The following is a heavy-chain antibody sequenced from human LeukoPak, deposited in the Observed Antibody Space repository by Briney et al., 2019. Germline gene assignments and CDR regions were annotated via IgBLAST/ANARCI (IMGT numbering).Heavy chain of an antibody. D-gene: IGHD5-18*01. CDR2: ISSSGSTK. V-gene: IGHV3-48*03. CDR1: GFTFSSSE. Sequence: QPGGSLRLSCAASGFTFSSSEMNWVRQAPGKGLEWVSYISSSGSTKYYAESVKGRFTMSRDNAKNSLYLQMNSLRAEDTAVYHCTRGQSLGYYYGLFDYWGQGTLVTVSS. CDR3: TRGQSLGYYYGLFDY. J-gene: IGHJ4*02.